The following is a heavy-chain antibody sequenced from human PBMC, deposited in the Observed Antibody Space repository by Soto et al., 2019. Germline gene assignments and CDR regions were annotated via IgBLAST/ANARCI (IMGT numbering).Heavy chain of an antibody. CDR3: AGHSSGVPGYYYGMDV. J-gene: IGHJ6*02. D-gene: IGHD3-22*01. CDR1: GGTFSSYA. V-gene: IGHV1-69*12. Sequence: QVQLVQSGAEVKKPGSSVKVSCKASGGTFSSYAISWVRQAPGQGLEWMGGIIPIFDTAGYAQKFQGRVTITAHESANTAYMELRSLRSDDTAVYYCAGHSSGVPGYYYGMDVWGQGTTVTVSS. CDR2: IIPIFDTA.